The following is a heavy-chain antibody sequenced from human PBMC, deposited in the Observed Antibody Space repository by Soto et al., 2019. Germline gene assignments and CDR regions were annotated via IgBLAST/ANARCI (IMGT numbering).Heavy chain of an antibody. V-gene: IGHV1-2*04. CDR2: INPNSGGT. D-gene: IGHD3-10*01. CDR3: ARDQYYYGSGKEGMDV. CDR1: GYTLTLFY. Sequence: APVKVSCKASGYTLTLFYMHWVRQAPGQGLEWMGWINPNSGGTNYAQKFQGWVTMTRDTSISTAYMELSRLRSDDTAVYYCARDQYYYGSGKEGMDVWGQGTTVTVSS. J-gene: IGHJ6*02.